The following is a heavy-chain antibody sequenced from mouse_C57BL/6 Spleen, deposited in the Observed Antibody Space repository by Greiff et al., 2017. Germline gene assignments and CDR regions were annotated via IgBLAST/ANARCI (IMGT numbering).Heavy chain of an antibody. CDR1: GYTFTNYY. J-gene: IGHJ4*01. D-gene: IGHD1-1*01. CDR3: AREYYGSSDAMDY. V-gene: IGHV1-26*01. Sequence: EVQLQQSGPQLVKPGSSVKISCKASGYTFTNYYMHWVKQSPGKSLEWIGDINPTNGGTSYNQKFKGKATLTVDKSSSTAYRELRSLTSEDSAVYYCAREYYGSSDAMDYWGQGTSVTVSS. CDR2: INPTNGGT.